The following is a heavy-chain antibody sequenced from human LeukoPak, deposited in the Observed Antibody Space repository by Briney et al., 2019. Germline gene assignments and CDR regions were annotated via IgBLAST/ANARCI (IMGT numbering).Heavy chain of an antibody. D-gene: IGHD1-26*01. V-gene: IGHV3-53*01. CDR2: IYSGGST. CDR3: ARVTIYSGSIRRGYMHV. J-gene: IGHJ6*03. Sequence: GSLRLSCAASGFTVSRNYMSWVRQAPGQGLEWVSIIYSGGSTYYADSVKGRFTISRDNSKNTLYLQMNSLRAEDTAVYYCARVTIYSGSIRRGYMHVWGKGTTVTVSS. CDR1: GFTVSRNY.